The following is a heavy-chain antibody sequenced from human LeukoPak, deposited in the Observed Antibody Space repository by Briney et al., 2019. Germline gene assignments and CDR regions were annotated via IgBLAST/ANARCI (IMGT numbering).Heavy chain of an antibody. Sequence: SETLSLTCTVSGGSISSSGYYWGWIRQPPGKGLEWIGSIYYSGSTYYNPSLKSRVTISVDTSKNQFSLKLSSVTAADTAVYYCARDRVDTAMPRVDYYYYYMDVWGKGTTVTVSS. V-gene: IGHV4-39*07. CDR1: GGSISSSGYY. CDR3: ARDRVDTAMPRVDYYYYYMDV. CDR2: IYYSGST. D-gene: IGHD5-18*01. J-gene: IGHJ6*03.